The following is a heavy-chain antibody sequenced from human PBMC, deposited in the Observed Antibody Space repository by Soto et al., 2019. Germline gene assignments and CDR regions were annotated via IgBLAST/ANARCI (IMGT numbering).Heavy chain of an antibody. CDR3: ARELFARIAVADNYFDY. J-gene: IGHJ4*02. D-gene: IGHD6-19*01. V-gene: IGHV6-1*01. Sequence: PSQTLSLTCAISGDSVSSNSAAWNWIRQSPSRGLEWLGRTYYRSKWYNDYAVSVKSRITINPDTSKNQFSLQLNSVTPEDTAVYYCARELFARIAVADNYFDYWGQGTLVTVSS. CDR2: TYYRSKWYN. CDR1: GDSVSSNSAA.